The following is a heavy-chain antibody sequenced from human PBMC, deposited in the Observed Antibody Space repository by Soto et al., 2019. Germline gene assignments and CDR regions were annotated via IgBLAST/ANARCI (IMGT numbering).Heavy chain of an antibody. CDR2: IGTAGDT. D-gene: IGHD2-15*01. J-gene: IGHJ4*02. CDR1: GFTFSGFD. V-gene: IGHV3-13*01. CDR3: ARGQEVGAHFFDS. Sequence: GGCLRLSCEASGFTFSGFDMHWVRQPTGKGLEWVSTIGTAGDTYYAVSVRGRFTISRDNAKNSLSLQMNSLRAGDTAVYFCARGQEVGAHFFDSWGQGTQVTVSS.